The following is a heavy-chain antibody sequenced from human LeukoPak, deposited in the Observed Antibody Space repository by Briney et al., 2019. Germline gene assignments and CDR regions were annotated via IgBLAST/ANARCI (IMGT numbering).Heavy chain of an antibody. V-gene: IGHV1-8*01. Sequence: GPVKGSCKASGYTFTSYDINWGRQGPGQGLEWMGWMNPNSGNTGYAQKFQGRVTMTRNTSISTAYMELSSLRSEDTAVYYCAAPHCSSTSCYLDYWGQGTLVTVSS. J-gene: IGHJ4*02. CDR2: MNPNSGNT. CDR1: GYTFTSYD. CDR3: AAPHCSSTSCYLDY. D-gene: IGHD2-2*01.